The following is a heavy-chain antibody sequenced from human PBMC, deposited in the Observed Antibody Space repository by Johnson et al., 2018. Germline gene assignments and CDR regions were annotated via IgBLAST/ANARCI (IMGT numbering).Heavy chain of an antibody. Sequence: QVQLQESGGGVVQPGRSLRLSCAASGFTFSSYGMHWVRQAPGKGLEWVAVIWYDGSNKYDVDSVKGRFTISRDNAKNSLYLQMNSLRAEDTAVYYCAKTTSADAFDIWGQGTLVTVSS. CDR2: IWYDGSNK. J-gene: IGHJ3*02. CDR3: AKTTSADAFDI. CDR1: GFTFSSYG. D-gene: IGHD2/OR15-2a*01. V-gene: IGHV3-33*03.